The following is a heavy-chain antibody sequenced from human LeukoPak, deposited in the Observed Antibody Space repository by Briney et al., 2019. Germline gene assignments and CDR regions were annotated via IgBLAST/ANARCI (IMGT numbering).Heavy chain of an antibody. Sequence: PSETLSLTCAAYGGSFSDYYWTWIRQPPGKGLEWIGEVNHSGGTNYIPSLKSRATISIDTSKNQFSLKLSSVTAADTAVYYCARGPYGGVPRPYYFDYWGQGTLVTVSS. V-gene: IGHV4-34*01. D-gene: IGHD4/OR15-4a*01. CDR1: GGSFSDYY. CDR3: ARGPYGGVPRPYYFDY. CDR2: VNHSGGT. J-gene: IGHJ4*02.